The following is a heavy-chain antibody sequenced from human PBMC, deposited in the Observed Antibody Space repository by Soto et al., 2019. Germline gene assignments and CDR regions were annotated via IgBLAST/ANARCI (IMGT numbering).Heavy chain of an antibody. Sequence: LRLSCAASGFTFSSYWMHWVRQAPGKGLVWVSRINSDGSSTSYADSVKGRFTISRDNAKNTLYLQMNSLRAEDTAVYYCAREGRGYYYDSSGYWVTHYYGMDVWGQGTTVTVSS. CDR1: GFTFSSYW. V-gene: IGHV3-74*01. D-gene: IGHD3-22*01. J-gene: IGHJ6*02. CDR2: INSDGSST. CDR3: AREGRGYYYDSSGYWVTHYYGMDV.